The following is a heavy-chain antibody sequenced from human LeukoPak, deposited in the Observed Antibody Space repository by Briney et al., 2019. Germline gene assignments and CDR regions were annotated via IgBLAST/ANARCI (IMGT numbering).Heavy chain of an antibody. CDR3: ARHRFGELDY. CDR2: IYYSGRI. Sequence: SETLSLTCTVSGGSISSYYWIWIRQPPGKGLEWIGDIYYSGRINYNPSLKSRVTISVDTSKNQFSLTLRSVTAADTAVYYCARHRFGELDYWGQGTLVIVSS. J-gene: IGHJ4*02. D-gene: IGHD3-10*01. CDR1: GGSISSYY. V-gene: IGHV4-59*01.